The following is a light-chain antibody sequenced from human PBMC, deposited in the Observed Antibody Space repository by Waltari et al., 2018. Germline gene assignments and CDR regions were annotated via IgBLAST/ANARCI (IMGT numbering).Light chain of an antibody. J-gene: IGKJ1*01. CDR3: QQYDNSWT. CDR2: SAS. Sequence: EIVLTQSPGTLSLSPGERATLPCRASQSVSSNYLAWYQQKPGQAPRLLIYSASSRATGIPDRFSGSGSGTDFTLTISRLEPEDFAVYYCQQYDNSWTFGQGTKVEIK. V-gene: IGKV3-20*01. CDR1: QSVSSNY.